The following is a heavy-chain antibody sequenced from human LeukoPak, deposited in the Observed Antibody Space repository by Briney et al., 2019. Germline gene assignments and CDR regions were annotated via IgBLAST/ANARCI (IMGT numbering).Heavy chain of an antibody. CDR1: GPTFSNYA. J-gene: IGHJ4*02. Sequence: GGTLRLSCAASGPTFSNYAMNWVRQAPGKGLEWVSAISGSGGSTYYADSVKGRFTISRDNSKNTLYLQMNSLRAEDTAVYYCAKPAKTDYADYWGQGTLVTVSS. CDR3: AKPAKTDYADY. V-gene: IGHV3-23*01. D-gene: IGHD1-14*01. CDR2: ISGSGGST.